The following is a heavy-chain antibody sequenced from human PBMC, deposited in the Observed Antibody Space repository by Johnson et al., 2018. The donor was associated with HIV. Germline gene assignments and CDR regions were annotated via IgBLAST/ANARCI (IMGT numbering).Heavy chain of an antibody. CDR2: ISYDGSRS. D-gene: IGHD3-16*01. CDR3: ARANLSPFGGVNDAFDI. J-gene: IGHJ3*02. Sequence: QEQLVESGGGVAQPGRSLRLSCAASGLTFSSYGIHRVRQAPGKGLEWVAAISYDGSRSDYGASVKGRFTISRDNSKNILYLQMNSLRPEDTAGYYGARANLSPFGGVNDAFDIWGQGTTVSVSS. V-gene: IGHV3-30*03. CDR1: GLTFSSYG.